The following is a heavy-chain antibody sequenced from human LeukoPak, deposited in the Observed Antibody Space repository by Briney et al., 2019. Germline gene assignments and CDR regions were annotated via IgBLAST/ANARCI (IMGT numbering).Heavy chain of an antibody. D-gene: IGHD3-3*01. CDR2: VYTGGTT. V-gene: IGHV3-53*01. CDR1: GLTVSSNY. J-gene: IGHJ4*02. CDR3: AREGYDRALDY. Sequence: PGGSLRLSCAASGLTVSSNYMAWVRQVPGKGLEWVSVVYTGGTTYYADSVKGRFTVFSDNSKNTLCLQMNSLRAEDTAMYYCAREGYDRALDYWGQGTLVIVSS.